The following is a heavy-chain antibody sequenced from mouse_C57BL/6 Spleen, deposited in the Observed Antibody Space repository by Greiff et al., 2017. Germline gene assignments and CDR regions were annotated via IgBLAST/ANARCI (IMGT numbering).Heavy chain of an antibody. CDR2: IYPGSGNT. D-gene: IGHD2-1*01. CDR1: GYTFTDYY. J-gene: IGHJ2*01. V-gene: IGHV1-76*01. Sequence: QVQLQQSGAELVRPGASVKLSCKASGYTFTDYYINWVKQRPGQGLEWIARIYPGSGNTYYNEKFKGKATLTAEKSSSTAYMQLSSLTSEDSAVYFCARGDGNSFDYWGQGTTLTVSS. CDR3: ARGDGNSFDY.